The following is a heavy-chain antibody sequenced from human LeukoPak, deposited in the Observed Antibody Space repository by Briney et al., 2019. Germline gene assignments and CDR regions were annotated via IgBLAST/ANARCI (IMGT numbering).Heavy chain of an antibody. J-gene: IGHJ4*02. D-gene: IGHD3-10*01. CDR3: ARAAMVRGVILLYYFDH. CDR1: GFTFSSYA. Sequence: PGGSLRLSCAASGFTFSSYAMHWVRQAPGKGLEWVAVISYDGSNKYYADSVKGRFTISRDNSKNTLYLQMNSLRAEDTAVYYCARAAMVRGVILLYYFDHWGQGTLVTVSS. CDR2: ISYDGSNK. V-gene: IGHV3-30-3*01.